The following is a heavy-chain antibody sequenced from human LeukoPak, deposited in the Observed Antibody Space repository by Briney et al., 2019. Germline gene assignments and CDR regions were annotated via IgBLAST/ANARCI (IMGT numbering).Heavy chain of an antibody. CDR1: GFTFSSYW. Sequence: GGSLRLSCAASGFTFSSYWMHWVRQAPGKGLVWVSRISGDESSTSYADSVKGRFTISRDNAKNTLFLQMNSLRAEDTAVYYCAKDGAGLQQENYGGMPGGFDYWGQGTLVTVSS. CDR2: ISGDESST. J-gene: IGHJ4*02. V-gene: IGHV3-74*01. CDR3: AKDGAGLQQENYGGMPGGFDY. D-gene: IGHD4-23*01.